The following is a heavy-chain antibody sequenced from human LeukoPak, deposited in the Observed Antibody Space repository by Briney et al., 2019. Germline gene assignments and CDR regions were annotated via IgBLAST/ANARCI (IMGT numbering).Heavy chain of an antibody. D-gene: IGHD3-22*01. CDR3: ARGPPNYYDSSGYFYL. Sequence: GGSLRLSCAASGFTLSRYWMSWVRQAPGKGLERVADINEDGGERHYVDTVNAPFTISTDNAKTSLYLQMNSLRAEDTALYFCARGPPNYYDSSGYFYLWGQGTLVTVSS. V-gene: IGHV3-7*01. CDR1: GFTLSRYW. CDR2: INEDGGER. J-gene: IGHJ4*02.